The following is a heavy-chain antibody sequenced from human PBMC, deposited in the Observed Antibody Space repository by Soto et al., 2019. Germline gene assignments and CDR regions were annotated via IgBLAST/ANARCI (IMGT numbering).Heavy chain of an antibody. CDR1: GGSFSGYY. V-gene: IGHV4-34*01. J-gene: IGHJ6*02. Sequence: KTSETLSLTCAVYGGSFSGYYWSWIRQPPGKGLEWIGEIKHSGSTNYNPSLKSRVTISVDTSKNQFSLKLSSVTAADTAVYYCASSLRYFDWPRPNRSRGGMDVWGQGTTVTVSS. CDR3: ASSLRYFDWPRPNRSRGGMDV. D-gene: IGHD3-9*01. CDR2: IKHSGST.